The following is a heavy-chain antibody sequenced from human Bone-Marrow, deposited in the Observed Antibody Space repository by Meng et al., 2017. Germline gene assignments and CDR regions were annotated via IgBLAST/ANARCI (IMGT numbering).Heavy chain of an antibody. V-gene: IGHV1-8*03. CDR3: ARDLTYSSGSPPAY. CDR2: MNPNSGNT. J-gene: IGHJ4*02. Sequence: ASVKVSCKASGYTFTSYDINWVRQATGQGLEWMGWMNPNSGNTGYAQKFQGRVTITRNTSISTAYMELSSLRSEDTAVYYCARDLTYSSGSPPAYWGQGSLVTVSS. D-gene: IGHD3-10*01. CDR1: GYTFTSYD.